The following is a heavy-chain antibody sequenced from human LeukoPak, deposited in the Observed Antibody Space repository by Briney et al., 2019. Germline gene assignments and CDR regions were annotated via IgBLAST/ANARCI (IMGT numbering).Heavy chain of an antibody. V-gene: IGHV3-30-3*01. CDR3: AREMTSVVGKNFDY. CDR1: GFTFTNCA. CDR2: ISYDGSNK. J-gene: IGHJ4*02. D-gene: IGHD2-2*01. Sequence: GGSLRLSCAASGFTFTNCAMHWVRQTPGTGLEWVALISYDGSNKYYIDSVKGRFTISGDNTKNTLYLQLDGLRPEDTAVYYCAREMTSVVGKNFDYWGQGTLVTVSS.